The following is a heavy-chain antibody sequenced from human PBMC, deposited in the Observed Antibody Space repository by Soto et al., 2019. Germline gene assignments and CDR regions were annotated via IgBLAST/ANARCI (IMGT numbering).Heavy chain of an antibody. D-gene: IGHD2-2*02. V-gene: IGHV4-39*01. CDR2: IYYSGST. CDR3: ARQVPAAIRLGWFDP. CDR1: GGSISRSTYY. Sequence: NPSETLSLTCTVSGGSISRSTYYWGWIRQPPGKGLEWIGSIYYSGSTYYRPSLKSRVTISVDTSKNQFSLKLSSVTAADTAVYYCARQVPAAIRLGWFDPWGQGILVTVSS. J-gene: IGHJ5*02.